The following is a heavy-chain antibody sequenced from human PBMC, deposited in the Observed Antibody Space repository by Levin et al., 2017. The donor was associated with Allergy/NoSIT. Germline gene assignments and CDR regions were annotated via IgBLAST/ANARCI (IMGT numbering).Heavy chain of an antibody. J-gene: IGHJ4*02. CDR3: ARDRGIAALGV. CDR1: GGSVSTDVYS. V-gene: IGHV4-61*08. Sequence: SQTLSLTCTVSGGSVSTDVYSWSWIRQSPGKELEWIGYISYSGSTKYNPSLKSRVTISVDTSKNKFSLKLSSVTAADTAVYYCARDRGIAALGVWGQGTLVTVSS. D-gene: IGHD6-13*01. CDR2: ISYSGST.